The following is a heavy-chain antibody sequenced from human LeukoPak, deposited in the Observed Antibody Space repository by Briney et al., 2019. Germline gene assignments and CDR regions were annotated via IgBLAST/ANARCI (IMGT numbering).Heavy chain of an antibody. CDR2: ISSSSSTI. Sequence: RGGSLRLSCVDSGFTFSSYSMNWVHQAPGKGLEWVSYISSSSSTIYYADSVKGRFTISRDNAKNSLYLQMNSLRDEDTAVYYCARDGGYYYGSGRQYYFDYWGQGTLVTVSS. J-gene: IGHJ4*02. V-gene: IGHV3-48*02. CDR3: ARDGGYYYGSGRQYYFDY. D-gene: IGHD3-10*01. CDR1: GFTFSSYS.